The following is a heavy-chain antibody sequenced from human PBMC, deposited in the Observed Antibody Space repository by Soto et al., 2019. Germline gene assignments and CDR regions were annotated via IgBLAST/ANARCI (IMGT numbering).Heavy chain of an antibody. J-gene: IGHJ4*01. CDR2: FYYSAST. CDR1: GDSITTYY. Sequence: QVQLQESGPGLVKPSETLSLTCTVSGDSITTYYWSWIRQPPGKGLEWIGHFYYSASTNYNPSLRSRVSISVHTSKNEFSLRLTSVTVADTAVYYCARGARAYSYTWGHGTLVTVSS. CDR3: ARGARAYSYT. V-gene: IGHV4-59*08. D-gene: IGHD3-16*02.